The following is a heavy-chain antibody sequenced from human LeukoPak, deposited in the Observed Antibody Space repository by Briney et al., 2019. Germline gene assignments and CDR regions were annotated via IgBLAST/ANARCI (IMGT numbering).Heavy chain of an antibody. CDR3: AKDGGSYLNWIDP. J-gene: IGHJ5*02. CDR1: GFTFSSYG. D-gene: IGHD1-26*01. V-gene: IGHV3-30*18. CDR2: ISYDGSSK. Sequence: PGRSLRLSCTASGFTFSSYGIHWVRQAPGEGLEWVAVISYDGSSKYYADSVKGRFTISRDNSKNTLHLQMNSLRAEDTAVYYCAKDGGSYLNWIDPWGQGTLDTVSS.